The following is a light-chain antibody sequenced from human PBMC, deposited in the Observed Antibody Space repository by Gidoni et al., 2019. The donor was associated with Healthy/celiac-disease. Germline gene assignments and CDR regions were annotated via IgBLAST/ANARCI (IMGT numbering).Light chain of an antibody. Sequence: QSVLTQPPSVSGAPGPRVTISCTGSSSNIGAGYDVHWYQPLPGTAPKPLIYGNSNRPSGVPDRFSGSKSGTSASLAITGLQAEDEADYYCQSYDSSLSVYVFGTGTKVTVL. CDR1: SSNIGAGYD. J-gene: IGLJ1*01. CDR3: QSYDSSLSVYV. V-gene: IGLV1-40*01. CDR2: GNS.